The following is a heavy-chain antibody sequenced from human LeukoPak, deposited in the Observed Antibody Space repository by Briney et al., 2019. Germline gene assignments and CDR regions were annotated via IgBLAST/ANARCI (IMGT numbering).Heavy chain of an antibody. Sequence: ASVKVSCKASGYTFTSYGITWVRQAPGQGLEWMGWLSAYNGNTNYAQKLQGRVTMTTDTSTSTAYMELSSLRSDDTAVYYCARLTWIQSSRTDYWGQGTLVTVSS. CDR3: ARLTWIQSSRTDY. D-gene: IGHD5-18*01. V-gene: IGHV1-18*01. CDR1: GYTFTSYG. J-gene: IGHJ4*02. CDR2: LSAYNGNT.